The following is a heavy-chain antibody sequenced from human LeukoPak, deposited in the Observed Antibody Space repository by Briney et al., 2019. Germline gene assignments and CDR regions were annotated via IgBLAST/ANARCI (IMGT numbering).Heavy chain of an antibody. CDR3: AREVGASYLDH. D-gene: IGHD1-26*01. CDR1: GGTFTSYSYA. V-gene: IGHV1-69*05. CDR2: IIPLVGSA. Sequence: SVKVSCKAPGGTFTSYSYAISWVRQAPGQGLEWMGGIIPLVGSAAYAQKFQGRVTISTDEATNTVHMEVSSLTSDDTAVYYCAREVGASYLDHWGQGTLVTVS. J-gene: IGHJ4*02.